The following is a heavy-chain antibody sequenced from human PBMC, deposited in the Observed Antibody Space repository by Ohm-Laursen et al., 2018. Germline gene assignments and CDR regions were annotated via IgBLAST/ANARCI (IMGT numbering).Heavy chain of an antibody. Sequence: SLRLSCAASGFTLGSHWMNWVRQAPGKGLDWVSTIGTRGVNTYYADSVKGRFTISRDNSKNTLYLQMNSLRAEDTAVYYCARTMALDSWGQGALVIVSS. CDR3: ARTMALDS. D-gene: IGHD4/OR15-4a*01. J-gene: IGHJ4*02. CDR2: IGTRGVNT. CDR1: GFTLGSHW. V-gene: IGHV3-23*01.